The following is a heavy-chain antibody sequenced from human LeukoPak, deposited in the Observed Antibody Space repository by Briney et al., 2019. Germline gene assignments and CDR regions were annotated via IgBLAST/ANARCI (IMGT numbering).Heavy chain of an antibody. V-gene: IGHV1-69*01. D-gene: IGHD6-6*01. J-gene: IGHJ4*02. Sequence: ASVKVSCKASGGTFSSYAISWVRQAPGQGFEWMGGIIPIFGTANYAQKFQGRVTITADESTSTAYMELSSLRSEDTAVYYCTRVSPSSSGYYFDYWGQGTLVTVSS. CDR2: IIPIFGTA. CDR3: TRVSPSSSGYYFDY. CDR1: GGTFSSYA.